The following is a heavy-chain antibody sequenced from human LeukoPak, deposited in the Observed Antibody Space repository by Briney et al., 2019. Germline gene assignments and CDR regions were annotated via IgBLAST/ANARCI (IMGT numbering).Heavy chain of an antibody. CDR1: GYTFTGYY. V-gene: IGHV1-2*02. CDR2: INPNSGGT. CDR3: ARRTQDDSSGYYYYYYYMDV. Sequence: GASVKVSCKASGYTFTGYYMHWVRQAPGQGLEWMGWINPNSGGTNYAQKFQGRVTITRDTSISTAYMELSRLRSDDTAVYYCARRTQDDSSGYYYYYYYMDVWGKGTTVTVSS. D-gene: IGHD3-22*01. J-gene: IGHJ6*03.